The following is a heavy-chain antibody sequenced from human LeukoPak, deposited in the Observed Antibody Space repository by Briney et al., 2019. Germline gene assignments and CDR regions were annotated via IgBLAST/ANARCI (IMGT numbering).Heavy chain of an antibody. CDR3: ARDDYGDLVSFNY. Sequence: PGGSLRLSCAASGFTFSDYYMSWTRQAPGKGLEWVSYISSSGSTIYYADSVKGRFTISRDNAKNSLYLQMNSLRAEDTAVYYCARDDYGDLVSFNYWGQGTLVTVSS. CDR2: ISSSGSTI. V-gene: IGHV3-11*04. D-gene: IGHD4-17*01. J-gene: IGHJ4*02. CDR1: GFTFSDYY.